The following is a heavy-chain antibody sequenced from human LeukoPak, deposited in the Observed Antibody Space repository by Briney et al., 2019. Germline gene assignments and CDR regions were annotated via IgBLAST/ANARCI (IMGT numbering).Heavy chain of an antibody. CDR3: AKELIPDGYNSVDY. CDR1: GFTFSRYA. CDR2: ITGDAATI. J-gene: IGHJ4*02. Sequence: GGSLRLSCAASGFTFSRYAMNWVRQAPGEGLEWVSQITGDAATISYADAVKGRFTISRDNSRNMLYLQMSSLRAEDTAVYYCAKELIPDGYNSVDYWGQGTLVTVSS. V-gene: IGHV3-23*01. D-gene: IGHD5-24*01.